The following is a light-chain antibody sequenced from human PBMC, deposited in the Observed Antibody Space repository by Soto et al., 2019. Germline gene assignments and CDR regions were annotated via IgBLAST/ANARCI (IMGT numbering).Light chain of an antibody. J-gene: IGLJ2*01. CDR2: DNN. CDR1: SSNIGNNY. V-gene: IGLV1-51*01. Sequence: QSVLTQPPSVSAAPGQKVTISCSGSSSNIGNNYVSWYQQLPGTAPKLLIYDNNKRPSGIPDRFSGSRSDTSATLGITGLQTGDEADYYCGTWDYSLSAVVFGGGTKVTVL. CDR3: GTWDYSLSAVV.